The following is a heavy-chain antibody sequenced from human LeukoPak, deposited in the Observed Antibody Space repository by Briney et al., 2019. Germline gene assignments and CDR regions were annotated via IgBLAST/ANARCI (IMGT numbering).Heavy chain of an antibody. CDR1: GFTFDITW. D-gene: IGHD6-6*01. Sequence: GGSLRLSCAASGFTFDITWLHWVRQPPGKGLVWVARITSDGSSTTYAESVKGRFTISRDNAKNTLYLQMNSLRAEDTAVYYCASSAGPDIKARPPHGYFDYWGQGTLVTVSS. CDR3: ASSAGPDIKARPPHGYFDY. V-gene: IGHV3-74*03. CDR2: ITSDGSST. J-gene: IGHJ4*02.